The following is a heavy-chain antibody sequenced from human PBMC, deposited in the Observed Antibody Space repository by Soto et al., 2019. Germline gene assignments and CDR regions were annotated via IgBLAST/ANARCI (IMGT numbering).Heavy chain of an antibody. V-gene: IGHV3-33*01. Sequence: QVQLVESGGGVVQPGRSLRLSCAASGFTFSSYGMHWVRQAPGKGLEWVAVIWYDGSNKYYADSVKGRFTISRDNSKNTLYLQMNSLRAEDTAVYYCERVHLDYGGKPAYFDYWGQGTLVTVSS. CDR2: IWYDGSNK. D-gene: IGHD4-17*01. CDR3: ERVHLDYGGKPAYFDY. J-gene: IGHJ4*02. CDR1: GFTFSSYG.